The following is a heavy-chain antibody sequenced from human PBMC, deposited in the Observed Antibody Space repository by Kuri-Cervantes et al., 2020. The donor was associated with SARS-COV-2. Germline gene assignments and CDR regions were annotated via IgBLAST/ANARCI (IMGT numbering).Heavy chain of an antibody. CDR2: ISGSGSYI. J-gene: IGHJ6*03. V-gene: IGHV3-21*01. CDR1: GFTFSHYW. D-gene: IGHD3-10*01. CDR3: ARVAGEGPIYYYYMDV. Sequence: GESLKISCAASGFTFSHYWLGWVRQAPGKALEWVSSISGSGSYIYYADSMKGRFTISKESGENSLYLHMNSLRGDDTAVYYCARVAGEGPIYYYYMDVWGIGTTVTVSS.